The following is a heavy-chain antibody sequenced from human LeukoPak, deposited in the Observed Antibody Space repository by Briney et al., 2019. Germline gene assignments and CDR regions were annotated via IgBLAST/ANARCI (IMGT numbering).Heavy chain of an antibody. V-gene: IGHV3-21*04. CDR1: AFTFSTYS. J-gene: IGHJ3*02. CDR2: ISSSSLYI. CDR3: ARGGSYLSAFDI. D-gene: IGHD1-26*01. Sequence: KPGGSLRLSCAASAFTFSTYSMNWVRQAPGKGLEWVSSISSSSLYIYYADSVKGRFTISRDNSKNTLYLQMNSLRAEDTAVYYCARGGSYLSAFDIWGQGTMVTVSS.